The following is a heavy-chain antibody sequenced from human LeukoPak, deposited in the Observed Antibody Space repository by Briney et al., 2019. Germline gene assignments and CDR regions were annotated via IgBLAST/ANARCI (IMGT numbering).Heavy chain of an antibody. D-gene: IGHD5-18*01. CDR2: IYTSGST. Sequence: PGGSLRLSCTASGFTFGDYAMSWIRQPAGKGLEWIGRIYTSGSTNYNPSLKSRVTISVDTSKNQFSLKLSSVTAADTAVYYCAREGRRYGYYYMDVWGKGTTVTISS. J-gene: IGHJ6*03. CDR3: AREGRRYGYYYMDV. V-gene: IGHV4-4*07. CDR1: GFTFGDYA.